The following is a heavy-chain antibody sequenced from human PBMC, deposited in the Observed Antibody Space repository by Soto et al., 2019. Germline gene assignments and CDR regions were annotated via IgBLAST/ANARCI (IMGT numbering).Heavy chain of an antibody. CDR1: GFTFSDYY. V-gene: IGHV3-11*05. Sequence: QVQLVESGGGSVKPGGSLRLSCAASGFTFSDYYMSWIRQAPGKGLEWVSYISNSGTYTNYADSVKGRFTISRDNAKNSLYLQMNSLRAEDTAVYYCARGVYYYDSSGYLGYWGQGTLVTVSS. D-gene: IGHD3-22*01. J-gene: IGHJ4*02. CDR3: ARGVYYYDSSGYLGY. CDR2: ISNSGTYT.